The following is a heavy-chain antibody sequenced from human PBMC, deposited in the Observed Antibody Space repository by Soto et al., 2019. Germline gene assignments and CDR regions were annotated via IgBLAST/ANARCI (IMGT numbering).Heavy chain of an antibody. J-gene: IGHJ3*02. CDR2: INPATGAA. D-gene: IGHD3-3*01. Sequence: QLHLVQSGAVVKKPGASVTVSCSASGYPVTAYYMHWVRQAPGRGLEWMGGINPATGAAKYTQTYQGRVTMTRDTPTGPVFQELSGLTSEDKAVFYCARGGGVGVAGSAAFDMWGQGTLVTVSS. V-gene: IGHV1-2*02. CDR1: GYPVTAYY. CDR3: ARGGGVGVAGSAAFDM.